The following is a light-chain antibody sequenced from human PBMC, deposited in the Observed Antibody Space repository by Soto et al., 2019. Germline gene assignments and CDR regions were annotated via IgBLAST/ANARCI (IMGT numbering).Light chain of an antibody. Sequence: QSAMTQPRSVTGSPGQSVTISCTGTSSDVGAYNYVSWYQQHPGNAPKLMIYDVSKRPSGVPDRFSGSKSGNTASLTISGLHAEVESDYYCSSCAGSYTYVFGPGTKVTVL. CDR3: SSCAGSYTYV. CDR1: SSDVGAYNY. CDR2: DVS. V-gene: IGLV2-11*01. J-gene: IGLJ1*01.